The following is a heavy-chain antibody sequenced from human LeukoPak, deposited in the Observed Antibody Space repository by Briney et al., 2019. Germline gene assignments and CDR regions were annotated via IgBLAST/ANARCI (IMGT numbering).Heavy chain of an antibody. D-gene: IGHD1-1*01. Sequence: SETLSLTCSVSGGSVGSIGYFWDWIRQSPGKGLERIGSMYYSGSTSYNPSFKTRVTISADTSTNQLSLKLTSVTAADTAVYYCARRWYRWNDRRGGFDIWGQGTTVTVSS. CDR2: MYYSGST. J-gene: IGHJ3*02. CDR1: GGSVGSIGYF. CDR3: ARRWYRWNDRRGGFDI. V-gene: IGHV4-39*01.